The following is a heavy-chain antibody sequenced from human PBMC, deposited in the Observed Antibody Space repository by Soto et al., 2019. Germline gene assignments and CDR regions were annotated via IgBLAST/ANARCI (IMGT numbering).Heavy chain of an antibody. CDR2: IRDSDSGGST. V-gene: IGHV3-23*01. J-gene: IGHJ4*02. D-gene: IGHD2-21*01. Sequence: LRLSCAASGFTFSNSAMTWVRQAPAKGLEWVSTIRDSDSGGSTFYADSVKGRFTISRDDSKNTLYMQMSSLRAEDTAMYYCAKVRVGIDVDFDYGGEGALVTVYS. CDR1: GFTFSNSA. CDR3: AKVRVGIDVDFDY.